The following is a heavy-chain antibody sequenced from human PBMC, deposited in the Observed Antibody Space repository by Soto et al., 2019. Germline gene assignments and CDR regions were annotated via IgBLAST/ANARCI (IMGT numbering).Heavy chain of an antibody. CDR1: GYTFTSYG. V-gene: IGHV1-18*01. CDR3: AREVGWVRGVIITAGVVDY. Sequence: QVQLVQSGAEVKKPGASVKVSCKASGYTFTSYGISWVRQAPGQGLEWMGWISAYNGNTNYAQKLQGRVTMTTDTSTSTAYMELRGLRSDDTAGYYCAREVGWVRGVIITAGVVDYWGQGTLVTVSS. J-gene: IGHJ4*02. D-gene: IGHD3-10*01. CDR2: ISAYNGNT.